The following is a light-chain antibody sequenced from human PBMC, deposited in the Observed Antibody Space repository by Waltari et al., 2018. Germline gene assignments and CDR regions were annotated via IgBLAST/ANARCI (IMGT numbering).Light chain of an antibody. CDR3: QSTDTTETQML. Sequence: RREQGPVMVIYKKGEWAAGIPERFSGPGSGSTATLTISGAQAEDDADYYCQSTDTTETQMLFGGGTKLTVL. J-gene: IGLJ2*01. V-gene: IGLV3-25*03. CDR2: KKG.